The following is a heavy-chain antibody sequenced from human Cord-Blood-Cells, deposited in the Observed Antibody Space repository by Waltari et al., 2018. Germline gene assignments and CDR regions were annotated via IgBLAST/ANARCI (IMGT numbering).Heavy chain of an antibody. J-gene: IGHJ3*02. Sequence: QVQLVQSGAEVKKPGASVKVSCKASGYTFTGYYMHWVRQAPGQGLEWRGWINPNSGGTNYAQKFQCRVTMTRDTSISTAYMELSRLRSDDTAVYYCARDGCSSTSCYAFDIWGQGTMVTVSS. V-gene: IGHV1-2*02. CDR2: INPNSGGT. CDR3: ARDGCSSTSCYAFDI. CDR1: GYTFTGYY. D-gene: IGHD2-2*01.